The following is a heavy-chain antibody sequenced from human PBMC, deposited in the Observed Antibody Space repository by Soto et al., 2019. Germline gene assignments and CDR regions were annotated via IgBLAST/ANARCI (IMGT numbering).Heavy chain of an antibody. CDR2: ISGSGGST. CDR1: GFTFSSYA. CDR3: AFVLGYCSGGSCFDFDY. J-gene: IGHJ4*02. V-gene: IGHV3-23*01. Sequence: LRLSCAASGFTFSSYAMSWVRQAPGKGLEWASAISGSGGSTYYADSVKGRFTISRDNSKNTLYLQMNSLRAEDTAVYYCAFVLGYCSGGSCFDFDYWGQGTLVTVSS. D-gene: IGHD2-15*01.